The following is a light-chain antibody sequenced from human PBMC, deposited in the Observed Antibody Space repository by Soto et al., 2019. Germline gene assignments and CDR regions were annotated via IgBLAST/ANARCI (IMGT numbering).Light chain of an antibody. CDR1: QSIDTW. J-gene: IGKJ2*01. CDR3: QQYNSYSTT. CDR2: KAS. V-gene: IGKV1-5*03. Sequence: DIQMTQSPATLAASVGDRVSLTCRASQSIDTWLAWYQQKPGKAPNLLIYKASRLESGVPSRFSGSGSGTEFTLTISSLQPEDFATYYCQQYNSYSTTFGQGTKVDIK.